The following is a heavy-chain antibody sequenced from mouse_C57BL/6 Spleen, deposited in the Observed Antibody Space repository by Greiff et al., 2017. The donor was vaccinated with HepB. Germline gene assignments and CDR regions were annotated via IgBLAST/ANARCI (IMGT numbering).Heavy chain of an antibody. Sequence: VQLQQSGAELVKPGASVKISCKASGHAFSSYWMNWVKQRPGKGLEWIGQIYPGDGDTNYNGKFKGKATLTADKSSSTAYMQLSSLTSEDSAVYFCARTPYYGKGYNFDYWGQGTTLTVSS. CDR3: ARTPYYGKGYNFDY. D-gene: IGHD2-10*01. V-gene: IGHV1-80*01. J-gene: IGHJ2*01. CDR1: GHAFSSYW. CDR2: IYPGDGDT.